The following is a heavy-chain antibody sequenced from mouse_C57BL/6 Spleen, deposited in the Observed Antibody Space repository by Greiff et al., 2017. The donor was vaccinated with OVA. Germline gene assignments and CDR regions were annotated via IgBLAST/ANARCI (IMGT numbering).Heavy chain of an antibody. CDR3: ARGWGEAYMDY. Sequence: EVQLVESGGGLVKPGGSLKLSCAASGFTFSDYGMHWVRQAPENGLEWVAYISSGSSTIYYADTVKGRFTISRDNAKNTLLLEMTSLRSEDTAMYYCARGWGEAYMDYWGQGTTLTVSS. J-gene: IGHJ2*01. CDR1: GFTFSDYG. D-gene: IGHD3-2*02. CDR2: ISSGSSTI. V-gene: IGHV5-17*01.